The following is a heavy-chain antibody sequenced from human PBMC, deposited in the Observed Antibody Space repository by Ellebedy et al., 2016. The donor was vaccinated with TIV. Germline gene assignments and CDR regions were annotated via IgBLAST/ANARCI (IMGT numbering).Heavy chain of an antibody. CDR3: ATKLRILTGSLDAFDI. Sequence: ASVKVSCXASGYTFTSYGISWVRQVPGQGLEWMGWISAYNGNTNYAQKLQGRVTMTTDTSTSTAYMELRSLRSDDTAVYYCATKLRILTGSLDAFDIWGQGTMVTVSS. V-gene: IGHV1-18*01. J-gene: IGHJ3*02. CDR1: GYTFTSYG. CDR2: ISAYNGNT. D-gene: IGHD3-9*01.